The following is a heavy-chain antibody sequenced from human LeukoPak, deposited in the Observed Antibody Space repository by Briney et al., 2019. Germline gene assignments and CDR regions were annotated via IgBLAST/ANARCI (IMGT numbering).Heavy chain of an antibody. J-gene: IGHJ3*02. V-gene: IGHV3-21*01. CDR3: ARALPSPLYSGSYADAFDI. Sequence: GGSLRLSCAASGFTFSSYSMNWVRQAPGKGLEWVSSISSSSYIYYADSVKGRFTISRDNAKNSLYLQMNSLRAEDTAVYYCARALPSPLYSGSYADAFDIWGQGTMVTVSS. D-gene: IGHD1-26*01. CDR1: GFTFSSYS. CDR2: ISSSSYI.